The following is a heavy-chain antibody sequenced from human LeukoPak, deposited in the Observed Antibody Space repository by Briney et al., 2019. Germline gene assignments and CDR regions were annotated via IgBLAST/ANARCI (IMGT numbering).Heavy chain of an antibody. J-gene: IGHJ4*02. Sequence: ASVKVSCKASGGTFSRYAISWVRQAPGRGLEWMGGIIPIFGTANYAQKFQGRVTITADESTSTAYMELSSLRSEDTAVYYCARDSGRGVAGNLDYWGQGTLVTVSS. D-gene: IGHD6-19*01. CDR3: ARDSGRGVAGNLDY. V-gene: IGHV1-69*13. CDR1: GGTFSRYA. CDR2: IIPIFGTA.